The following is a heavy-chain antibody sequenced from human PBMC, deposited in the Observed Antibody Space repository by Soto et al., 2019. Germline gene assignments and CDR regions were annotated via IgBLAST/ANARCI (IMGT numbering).Heavy chain of an antibody. CDR3: AREPLDY. J-gene: IGHJ4*02. Sequence: EVQLVESGGGLVQPGGSLRLSCAASGFTFSSYSMNWVRQAPGKGLEWVSYISSSSTIYYADSVKGRFTISRDNAKNSLYLQMNSLRDEDTAVYYCAREPLDYWGQGTLVTVSS. V-gene: IGHV3-48*02. CDR1: GFTFSSYS. CDR2: ISSSSTI.